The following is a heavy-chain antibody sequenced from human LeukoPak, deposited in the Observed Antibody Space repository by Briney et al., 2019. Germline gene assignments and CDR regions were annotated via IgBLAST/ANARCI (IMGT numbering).Heavy chain of an antibody. Sequence: GGSLRLSCAASGFTFSSYAMHWVRQAPGKGLEWVAVISYDGSNKYYADSVKGRFTISRDNSKDTLYLQMNSLRAEDTAVYYCARDDRVMDYYYGMDVWGQGTTVTVSS. CDR3: ARDDRVMDYYYGMDV. CDR2: ISYDGSNK. J-gene: IGHJ6*02. D-gene: IGHD3-16*01. CDR1: GFTFSSYA. V-gene: IGHV3-30-3*01.